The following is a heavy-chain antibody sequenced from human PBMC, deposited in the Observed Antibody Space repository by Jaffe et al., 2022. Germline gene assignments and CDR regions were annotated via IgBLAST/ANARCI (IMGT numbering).Heavy chain of an antibody. V-gene: IGHV3-49*03. D-gene: IGHD3-9*01. CDR3: TREGLDTDWVTVGAFDI. Sequence: EVQLVESGGGLVQPGRSLRLSCTASGFTFGDYAMSWFRQAPGKGLEWVGFIRSKAYGGTTEYAASVKGRFTISRDDSKSIAYLQMNSLKTEDTAVYYCTREGLDTDWVTVGAFDIWGQGTMVTVSS. J-gene: IGHJ3*02. CDR1: GFTFGDYA. CDR2: IRSKAYGGTT.